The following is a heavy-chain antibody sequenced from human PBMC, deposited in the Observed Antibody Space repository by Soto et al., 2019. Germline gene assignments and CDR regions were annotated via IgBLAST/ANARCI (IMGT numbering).Heavy chain of an antibody. CDR3: AKGGYSSSWYVDP. J-gene: IGHJ5*02. V-gene: IGHV3-9*01. CDR2: ISWNSGSI. D-gene: IGHD6-13*01. Sequence: XPGKGLEWVSGISWNSGSIGYADSVKGRFTISRDNAKNSLYLQMNSLRAEDTALYYCAKGGYSSSWYVDPWGQGTLVTVSS.